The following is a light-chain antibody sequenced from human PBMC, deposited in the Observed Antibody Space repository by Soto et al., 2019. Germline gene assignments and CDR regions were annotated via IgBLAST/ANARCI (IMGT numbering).Light chain of an antibody. Sequence: EIVLTQFPGTLSLSPGERATLSCRASQSVSSNYLAWYQQRPGQPPNLLIFGASNRAPGIPDRFSGSGSETDFTLTISRLEPEDFAVYYCQQYGSSIKTFGQGTKVEIK. CDR3: QQYGSSIKT. CDR2: GAS. J-gene: IGKJ1*01. V-gene: IGKV3-20*01. CDR1: QSVSSNY.